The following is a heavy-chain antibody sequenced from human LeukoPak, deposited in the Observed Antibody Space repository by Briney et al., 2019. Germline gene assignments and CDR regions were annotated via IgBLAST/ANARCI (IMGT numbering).Heavy chain of an antibody. CDR2: ISSSGSTI. Sequence: PGGSLRLSCAASVFTCSDYYMSWIRQAPGKGLEWVSYISSSGSTIYYADSVKGRFTISRDNAKNSLYLQMNSLRAEDTAVYYCASSGYSYYDPPGYWGQGTLVTVSS. J-gene: IGHJ4*02. V-gene: IGHV3-11*01. CDR3: ASSGYSYYDPPGY. D-gene: IGHD5-18*01. CDR1: VFTCSDYY.